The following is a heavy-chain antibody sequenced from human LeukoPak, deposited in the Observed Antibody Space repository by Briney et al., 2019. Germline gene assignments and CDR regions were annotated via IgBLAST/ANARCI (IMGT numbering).Heavy chain of an antibody. CDR2: ISPDGSST. J-gene: IGHJ4*02. CDR1: GFTFSSYW. Sequence: GGSLRLSCAASGFTFSSYWMHWVRQVSGKGLVWVSRISPDGSSTTYADSVKGRFTISRDNAKNTLYLQMNSLRDEDTALYYCVRARTDYPNLEDYWGQGTLVTVSS. CDR3: VRARTDYPNLEDY. V-gene: IGHV3-74*01. D-gene: IGHD3-16*01.